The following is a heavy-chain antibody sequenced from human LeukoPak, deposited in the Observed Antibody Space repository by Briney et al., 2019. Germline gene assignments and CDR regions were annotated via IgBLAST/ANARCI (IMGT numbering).Heavy chain of an antibody. CDR2: IYTSGNT. D-gene: IGHD1-14*01. Sequence: SETLSLTCSVSGGSMSSYYWSWIRQPAGKGLEWIGRIYTSGNTNCNPSLKSRVTMSIDTSKNQFSLKLSSVTAADTAVYYCARDGAFRQPDRIFDYWGQGTLVTVSS. CDR3: ARDGAFRQPDRIFDY. V-gene: IGHV4-4*07. CDR1: GGSMSSYY. J-gene: IGHJ4*02.